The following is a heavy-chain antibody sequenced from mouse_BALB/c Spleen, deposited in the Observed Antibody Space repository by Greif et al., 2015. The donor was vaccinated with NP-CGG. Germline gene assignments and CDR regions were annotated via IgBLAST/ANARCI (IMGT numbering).Heavy chain of an antibody. CDR1: GYSITSGYY. CDR2: ISYDGSN. V-gene: IGHV3-6*02. J-gene: IGHJ4*01. D-gene: IGHD2-10*01. CDR3: ATYYGNYYAMDY. Sequence: EVQLQQSGPGLVKPSQSLSLTCSVTGYSITSGYYWSWIRQFPGNKLEWMGYISYDGSNNYNPSLKNRISITRDTSKNQFFMKLNSVTTEDTATYYCATYYGNYYAMDYWGQGTSVTVSS.